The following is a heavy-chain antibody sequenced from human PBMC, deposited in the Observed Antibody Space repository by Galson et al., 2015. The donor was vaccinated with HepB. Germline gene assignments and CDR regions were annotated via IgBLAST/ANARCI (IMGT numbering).Heavy chain of an antibody. D-gene: IGHD1-26*01. CDR3: ASQWGGSSLTDY. J-gene: IGHJ4*02. Sequence: SLRLSCAASGFTFSSYSMNWVRQAPGKGLEWVSSISSSSSYIYYADSVKGRFTISRDNAKNSLYLQMNSLRAEDTAVYYCASQWGGSSLTDYWGQGTLVTVSS. CDR1: GFTFSSYS. CDR2: ISSSSSYI. V-gene: IGHV3-21*01.